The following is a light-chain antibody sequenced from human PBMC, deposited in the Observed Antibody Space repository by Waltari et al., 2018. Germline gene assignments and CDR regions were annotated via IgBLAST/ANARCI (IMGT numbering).Light chain of an antibody. CDR3: QQYNSYSWT. CDR1: QSISSW. V-gene: IGKV1-5*03. CDR2: KAS. Sequence: DIQMTQSPSTLSASVGDRVTITCRASQSISSWLAWYQQKPGKAPNLLIYKASSLESGVPSRFSGSGSGTEFTLPISSLQPDDFATYYCQQYNSYSWTFGQGTKVEIK. J-gene: IGKJ1*01.